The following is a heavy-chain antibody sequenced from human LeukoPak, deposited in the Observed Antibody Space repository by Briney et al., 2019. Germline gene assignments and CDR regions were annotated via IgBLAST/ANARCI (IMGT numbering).Heavy chain of an antibody. V-gene: IGHV3-74*01. CDR2: INSDGTSA. D-gene: IGHD1-26*01. J-gene: IGHJ4*02. Sequence: PGGSLRLSCAASGLTITNYWMHWVRQAPGKGLVWVSRINSDGTSASYVDSVEGRFTISRDNAKNTLYLQMNSLRAEDTAVYYCARDPNILMGANFHSWGQGTLVTVSS. CDR3: ARDPNILMGANFHS. CDR1: GLTITNYW.